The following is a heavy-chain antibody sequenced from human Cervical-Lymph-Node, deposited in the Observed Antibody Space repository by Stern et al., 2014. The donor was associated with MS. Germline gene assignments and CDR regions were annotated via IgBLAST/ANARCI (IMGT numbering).Heavy chain of an antibody. CDR2: VYPADSDT. D-gene: IGHD6-19*01. CDR3: ARQLSSEALDY. V-gene: IGHV5-51*01. CDR1: GYTFTTYW. Sequence: VQLVQSGAEVKKPGESLKISCKGSGYTFTTYWIGWVRQMPGKGLEWMGKVYPADSDTRYSPSFQGQVTFSADTSISTAYLQWSSLKASDTAMYFCARQLSSEALDYWGPGTLVTVSS. J-gene: IGHJ4*02.